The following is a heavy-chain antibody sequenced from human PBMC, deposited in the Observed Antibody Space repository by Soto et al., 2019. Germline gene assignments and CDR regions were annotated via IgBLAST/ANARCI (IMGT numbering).Heavy chain of an antibody. D-gene: IGHD1-1*01. J-gene: IGHJ3*02. Sequence: DVQLVESGGGLIQPGGSLRLSCAAFGLTVSGKKYMAWVRQAPGKGLEWVSGLYDVDGTYYADSVKGRFTISRDSSKNIVYLQMNRLRPADTAVYYCASWVLQEHAYDIWGLGTTVTVSS. CDR2: LYDVDGT. CDR3: ASWVLQEHAYDI. V-gene: IGHV3-53*01. CDR1: GLTVSGKKY.